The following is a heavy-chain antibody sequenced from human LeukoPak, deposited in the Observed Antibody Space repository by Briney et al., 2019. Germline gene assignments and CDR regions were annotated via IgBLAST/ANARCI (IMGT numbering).Heavy chain of an antibody. CDR3: AKAPYRRWGDRYYYFDY. Sequence: GGSLRLSCEVSGFIFSSYAMYWVRQAPGKGLEWMAVISYDASNKYYADSVKGRFTISRDNSKNTLFLQMNSLKAEDTAVYYCAKAPYRRWGDRYYYFDYWGQGTLVTVSS. CDR2: ISYDASNK. J-gene: IGHJ4*02. V-gene: IGHV3-30*18. D-gene: IGHD4-23*01. CDR1: GFIFSSYA.